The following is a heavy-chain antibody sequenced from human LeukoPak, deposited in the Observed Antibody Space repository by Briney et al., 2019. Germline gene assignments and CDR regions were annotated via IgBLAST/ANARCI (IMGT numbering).Heavy chain of an antibody. CDR1: GYTFTSYD. Sequence: ASVKVSCKASGYTFTSYDINWVRQAPGQGLEWMGIINPSGGSTSYAQKFQGRVTMTRDTSTSTVYMELSSLRSEDTAVYYCARESIAAAHDYWGQGTLVTASS. J-gene: IGHJ4*02. V-gene: IGHV1-46*03. CDR3: ARESIAAAHDY. CDR2: INPSGGST. D-gene: IGHD6-13*01.